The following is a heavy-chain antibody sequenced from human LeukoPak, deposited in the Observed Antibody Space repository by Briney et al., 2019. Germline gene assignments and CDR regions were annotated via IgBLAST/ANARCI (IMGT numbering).Heavy chain of an antibody. V-gene: IGHV3-21*01. CDR3: ARDPESVVVTADNLDY. CDR1: GFTFSSYS. J-gene: IGHJ4*02. CDR2: ISSSSSYI. D-gene: IGHD2-21*02. Sequence: GGSLRLSCAASGFTFSSYSMNWVRQAPGKGLEWVSSISSSSSYIYYADSVKGRFTISRDNAKNSLYLQMNSLRAEDTAVYYCARDPESVVVTADNLDYWGQGTLVTVSS.